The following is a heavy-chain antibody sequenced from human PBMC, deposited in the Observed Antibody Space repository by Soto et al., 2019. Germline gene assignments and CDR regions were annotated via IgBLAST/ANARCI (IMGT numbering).Heavy chain of an antibody. V-gene: IGHV3-30*03. Sequence: QVQLVESGGGVVQPGRSLRLSCAASGFTFSSYGMHWVRQAPGKGLEWVAVISYDGSNKYYADSVKGRFTISRDNYKXXXXXXXXXXXXXXXXXXXXXXXXXXXXXXXXXXFDYWGQGTLVTVSS. CDR2: ISYDGSNK. CDR1: GFTFSSYG. CDR3: XXXXXXXXXXXXXXFDY. J-gene: IGHJ4*02.